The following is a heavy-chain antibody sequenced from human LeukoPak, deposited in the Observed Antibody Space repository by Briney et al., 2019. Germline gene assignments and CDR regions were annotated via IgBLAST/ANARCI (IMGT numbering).Heavy chain of an antibody. D-gene: IGHD3-10*01. CDR3: ATGYYYGSGSYYKPPLGY. J-gene: IGHJ4*02. Sequence: GASVKVSCKVSGYTLTELSMHWVRQAPGKGLEWMGGFDPEDGETIYAQKFQGRVTMTEDTSTDTAYMELSSLRSEDTAVYYCATGYYYGSGSYYKPPLGYWGQGTLVTVSS. CDR1: GYTLTELS. V-gene: IGHV1-24*01. CDR2: FDPEDGET.